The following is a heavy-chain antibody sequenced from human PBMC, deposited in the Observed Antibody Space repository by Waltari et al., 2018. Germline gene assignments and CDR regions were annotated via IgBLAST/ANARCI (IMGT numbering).Heavy chain of an antibody. CDR2: ISYDGSNK. J-gene: IGHJ4*02. D-gene: IGHD3-22*01. Sequence: QVQLVESGGGVVQPGRSLRLSCAASGFTFSSYGMHWVRQAPGKGLEWVAVISYDGSNKNYADSVKGRFNISRDKSKNTRYLQMNSLRAEDTAVYYCAKSRGLIVVVSCFDYWGQGTLVTVSS. V-gene: IGHV3-30*18. CDR3: AKSRGLIVVVSCFDY. CDR1: GFTFSSYG.